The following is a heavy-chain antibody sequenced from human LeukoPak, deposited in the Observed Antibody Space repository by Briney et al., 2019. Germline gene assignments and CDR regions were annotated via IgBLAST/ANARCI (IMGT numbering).Heavy chain of an antibody. V-gene: IGHV3-20*04. D-gene: IGHD1-26*01. Sequence: SGGSLRLSCAASGFTFDDYGMSWVRQAPGKGLEWVSGINWNGGSTGYADSVKGRFTISRDNAKNSLYLQMNSLRAEDTALYYWARDQRGQWELLYYFGYWGQGTLVTVSS. J-gene: IGHJ4*02. CDR3: ARDQRGQWELLYYFGY. CDR1: GFTFDDYG. CDR2: INWNGGST.